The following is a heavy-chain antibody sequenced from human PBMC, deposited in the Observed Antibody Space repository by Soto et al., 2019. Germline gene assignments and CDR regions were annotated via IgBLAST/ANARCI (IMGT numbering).Heavy chain of an antibody. CDR3: AKDPDDGDPSTPYYYGMDV. D-gene: IGHD4-17*01. Sequence: QVQLVESGGGVVQPGRSLRLSCAASGFTFSSYGMHWVRQAPGKGLEWVAVISYDGSNKYYADSVKGRFTISRDNSKNTLYLQMNSLRAEDTAVYYCAKDPDDGDPSTPYYYGMDVWGQGTTVTVAS. J-gene: IGHJ6*02. CDR2: ISYDGSNK. V-gene: IGHV3-30*18. CDR1: GFTFSSYG.